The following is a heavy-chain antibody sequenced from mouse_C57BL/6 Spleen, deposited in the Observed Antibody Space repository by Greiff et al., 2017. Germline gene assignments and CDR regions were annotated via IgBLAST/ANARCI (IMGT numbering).Heavy chain of an antibody. Sequence: EVQLVESGPGLVKPSQSLSLTCSVTGYSITSGYYWNWIRQFPGKKLEWMGYISYDGSNNYNPSLKNRISITRDTSKNQFFLKLNSVTTEDTATYYCARDIGYFDYWGQGTTLTVSS. CDR3: ARDIGYFDY. J-gene: IGHJ2*01. D-gene: IGHD3-1*01. V-gene: IGHV3-6*01. CDR2: ISYDGSN. CDR1: GYSITSGYY.